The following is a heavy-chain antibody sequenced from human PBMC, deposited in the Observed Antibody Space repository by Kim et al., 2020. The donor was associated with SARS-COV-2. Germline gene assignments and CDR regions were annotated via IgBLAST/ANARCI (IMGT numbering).Heavy chain of an antibody. CDR3: ARVGGYQLPQIDP. V-gene: IGHV4-34*01. D-gene: IGHD3-16*01. CDR1: GGSFSGYY. CDR2: INHSGST. J-gene: IGHJ5*02. Sequence: SETLSLTCAVYGGSFSGYYWSWIRQPPGKGLEWIGEINHSGSTNYNPSLKSRVTISVDTSKNQFSLKLSSVTAADTAVYYCARVGGYQLPQIDPWGQGTLVTVSS.